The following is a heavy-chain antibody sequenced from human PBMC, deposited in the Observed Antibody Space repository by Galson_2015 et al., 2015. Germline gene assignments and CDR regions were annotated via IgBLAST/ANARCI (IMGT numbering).Heavy chain of an antibody. Sequence: IIYPGDSDTRYSPSFQGQVTISGDKSISTAYLQLSSLKASDTAMYYCARLVGAAAARRVEYWGQGTLVIVSS. D-gene: IGHD2-15*01. J-gene: IGHJ4*02. CDR2: IYPGDSDT. CDR3: ARLVGAAAARRVEY. V-gene: IGHV5-51*01.